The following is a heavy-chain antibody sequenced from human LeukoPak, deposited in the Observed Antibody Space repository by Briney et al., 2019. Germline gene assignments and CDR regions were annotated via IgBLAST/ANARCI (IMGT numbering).Heavy chain of an antibody. J-gene: IGHJ4*02. D-gene: IGHD3-22*01. Sequence: SETLSLTCAVYGGSFSGYYWRWIRQPPGKGLEWIGEINHSGSTNYNPSLKSRVTISVDTSKNQFSLKLSSVTAADTTVYYCARGNYYDSSGYYGYWGQGTLVTVSS. CDR2: INHSGST. CDR1: GGSFSGYY. V-gene: IGHV4-34*01. CDR3: ARGNYYDSSGYYGY.